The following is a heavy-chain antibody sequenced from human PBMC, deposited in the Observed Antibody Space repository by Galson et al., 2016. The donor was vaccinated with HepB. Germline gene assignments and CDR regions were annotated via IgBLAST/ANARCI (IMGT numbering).Heavy chain of an antibody. CDR2: ISGSGDST. D-gene: IGHD2-21*02. J-gene: IGHJ3*02. V-gene: IGHV3-23*01. CDR1: GFNFRSYA. CDR3: AKDDRIIVVVTKNVFDI. Sequence: SLRLSCAVSGFNFRSYAMTWVRQAPGKGLEWVASISGSGDSTYYGDSGRGRFTISRDNSKNTLYLQMNSLRVGDTAVYFCAKDDRIIVVVTKNVFDIWGQGTMVTVSS.